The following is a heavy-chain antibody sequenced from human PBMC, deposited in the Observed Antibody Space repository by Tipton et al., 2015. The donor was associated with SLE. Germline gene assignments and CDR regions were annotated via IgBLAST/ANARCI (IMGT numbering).Heavy chain of an antibody. V-gene: IGHV4-59*11. CDR1: GASITSHV. CDR3: ARDESSDSGGYYDY. CDR2: ISDSGKT. J-gene: IGHJ4*02. Sequence: TLSLTCTVSGASITSHVWSWIRQPPGKGLESIGYISDSGKTNYSPSLKTRVTISVDTSKNELSLKLRSVSAVDTGVYYCARDESSDSGGYYDYWGQGTLVTVSS. D-gene: IGHD3-22*01.